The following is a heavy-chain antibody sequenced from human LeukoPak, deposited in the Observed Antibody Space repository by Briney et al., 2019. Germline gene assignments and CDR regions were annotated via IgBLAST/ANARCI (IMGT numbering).Heavy chain of an antibody. J-gene: IGHJ5*02. CDR2: ISWNSGSI. V-gene: IGHV3-9*01. CDR1: GFTFDDYA. CDR3: AKDMQPRGYSNWFDP. D-gene: IGHD5-18*01. Sequence: GRSLRLSCAASGFTFDDYAMHWVRQAPGKGLEWVSGISWNSGSIGYADSVKGRFTISRDNAKNSLYLQMNSLRAEDTALYYCAKDMQPRGYSNWFDPWGQGTLVTVSS.